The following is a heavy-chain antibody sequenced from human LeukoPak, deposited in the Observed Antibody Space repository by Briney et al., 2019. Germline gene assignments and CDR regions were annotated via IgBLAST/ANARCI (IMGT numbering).Heavy chain of an antibody. CDR2: IILTLGLA. D-gene: IGHD3-9*01. CDR1: GGTFSSYA. V-gene: IGHV1-69*04. J-gene: IGHJ5*02. CDR3: ARDRDGRYFDWLPYSIWFDP. Sequence: SVKVSCKASGGTFSSYAISWVRQAPGQGLEWMGRIILTLGLANYAQKFQGRVTITADKSTSTAYMELSSLRSEDTAVYYCARDRDGRYFDWLPYSIWFDPWGQGTLVTVSS.